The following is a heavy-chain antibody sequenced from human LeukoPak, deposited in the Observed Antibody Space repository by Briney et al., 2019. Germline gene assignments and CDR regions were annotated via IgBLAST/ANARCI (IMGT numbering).Heavy chain of an antibody. CDR3: ARGYYYGSGSYYPFDY. J-gene: IGHJ4*02. D-gene: IGHD3-10*01. V-gene: IGHV1-69*13. Sequence: GASVKVSCEASGGTFSSYAISWVRQAPGQGLEWMGGIIPIFGTANYAQKFQGRVTITADESTSTAYMELSSLRSEDTAVYYCARGYYYGSGSYYPFDYWGQGTLVTVSS. CDR2: IIPIFGTA. CDR1: GGTFSSYA.